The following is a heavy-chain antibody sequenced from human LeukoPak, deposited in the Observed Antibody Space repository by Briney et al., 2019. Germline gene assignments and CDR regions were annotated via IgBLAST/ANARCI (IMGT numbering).Heavy chain of an antibody. J-gene: IGHJ4*02. Sequence: PGGSLRLSCAASGFTFSTYWMSWVRQTPGKGLEWVANIRQDGSVKQYVDSVKGRFTISRDNAKNSLYLQMDSLRAEDTAVYYCAKFSRATDSYWGRGTLVTVSS. V-gene: IGHV3-7*01. D-gene: IGHD2-15*01. CDR3: AKFSRATDSY. CDR1: GFTFSTYW. CDR2: IRQDGSVK.